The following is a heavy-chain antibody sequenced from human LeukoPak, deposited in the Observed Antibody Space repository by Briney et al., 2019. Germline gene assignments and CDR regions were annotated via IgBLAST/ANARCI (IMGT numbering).Heavy chain of an antibody. D-gene: IGHD4-17*01. CDR3: ARDSTTVTTDTLGGVVDL. CDR1: GFTVSSNY. CDR2: IYSGGST. Sequence: GRSLRLSCAASGFTVSSNYMSWVRQAPGKGLEWVSDIYSGGSTYYADSVKGRFTISRDNSKNTLYLQMNSLRAEDTAVYYCARDSTTVTTDTLGGVVDLWGRGTLVTVSS. J-gene: IGHJ2*01. V-gene: IGHV3-66*01.